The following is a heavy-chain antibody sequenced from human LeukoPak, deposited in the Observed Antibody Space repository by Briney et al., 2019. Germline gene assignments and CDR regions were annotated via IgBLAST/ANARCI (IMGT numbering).Heavy chain of an antibody. Sequence: SQTLSLTCAISGDSVSSNSSAWKWIRQSPSRGLEWLGRTYYRSKWYNDYAVSVKSRITINPDTSKNQFSLQLNSVTPEDTAVYYCARGGIRFLELLLRFDPWGPATLVTVSS. CDR1: GDSVSSNSSA. V-gene: IGHV6-1*01. CDR3: ARGGIRFLELLLRFDP. CDR2: TYYRSKWYN. J-gene: IGHJ5*02. D-gene: IGHD3-3*01.